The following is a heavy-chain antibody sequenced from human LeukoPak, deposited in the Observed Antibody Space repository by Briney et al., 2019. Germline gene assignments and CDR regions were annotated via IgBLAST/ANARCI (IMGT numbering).Heavy chain of an antibody. CDR2: IKQDGSEK. D-gene: IGHD3-22*01. CDR3: ARGVGYYDSSGLFDY. CDR1: GFTFSGYW. J-gene: IGHJ4*02. Sequence: GGSLRLSCAASGFTFSGYWMSWVRQAPGKGLEWVANIKQDGSEKYYVDSVKGRFTISRDNAKNSLYLQMNSLRAEDTAVYYCARGVGYYDSSGLFDYWGQGTLVTVSS. V-gene: IGHV3-7*01.